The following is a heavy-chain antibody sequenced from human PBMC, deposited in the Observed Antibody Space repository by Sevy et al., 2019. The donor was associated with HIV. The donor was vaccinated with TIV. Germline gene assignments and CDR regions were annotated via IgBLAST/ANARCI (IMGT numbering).Heavy chain of an antibody. Sequence: GSLRLSCVVSGLTLSSYVMSWVRQAPGKGLEWVSSISDGRGSTYYAASVKGRFAISRDISKNTVYLQMNSLRADDTAVHYCAKRYDGGGYGSFDIRGQGTMVTVSS. V-gene: IGHV3-23*01. CDR1: GLTLSSYV. CDR2: ISDGRGST. D-gene: IGHD3-22*01. J-gene: IGHJ3*02. CDR3: AKRYDGGGYGSFDI.